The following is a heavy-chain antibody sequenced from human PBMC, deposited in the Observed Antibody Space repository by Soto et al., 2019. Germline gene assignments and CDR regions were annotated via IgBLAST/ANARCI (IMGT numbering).Heavy chain of an antibody. CDR2: INHVGGT. CDR1: GGFLSESY. CDR3: VRIRYQLPSSVLWLDP. V-gene: IGHV4-34*01. Sequence: PSETLSLTCAVYGGFLSESYWTWIRQPPGKGLEWIGEINHVGGTNYKPSLKSRVTMSVDTSQNQFSLRLISVTAADTAMYFCVRIRYQLPSSVLWLDPWGQGTPVTVSS. J-gene: IGHJ5*02. D-gene: IGHD3-16*01.